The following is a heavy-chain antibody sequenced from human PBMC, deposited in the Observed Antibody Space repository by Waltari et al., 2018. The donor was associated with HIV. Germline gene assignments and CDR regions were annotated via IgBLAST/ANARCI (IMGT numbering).Heavy chain of an antibody. CDR2: FIPTLGTS. Sequence: QVQLVQSGAEVKKPGSSVKVSCKASGGNFRTYAMSWVRRAHGQGLEWMGGFIPTLGTSKYAQKFQGRVTISADDFTNTAYMELISLTSADTAVYYCVRGGSGSYGPFDHWGQGTLVTVSS. V-gene: IGHV1-69*01. J-gene: IGHJ4*02. CDR1: GGNFRTYA. CDR3: VRGGSGSYGPFDH. D-gene: IGHD3-10*01.